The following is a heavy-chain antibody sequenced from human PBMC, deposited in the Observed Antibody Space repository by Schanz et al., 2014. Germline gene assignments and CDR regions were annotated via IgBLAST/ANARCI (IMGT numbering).Heavy chain of an antibody. Sequence: VQLVESGGGVVQPGRSLRLSCATSGLNFDYYGMNWVRQAPGKGLEWVANIGYDGSEKYYVDSVKGRLTISRDNSKNTVYLEMNRLRTEDTALYYCARDSAGTTFGVLDSWGQGTLVTVSS. V-gene: IGHV3-33*01. D-gene: IGHD1-1*01. J-gene: IGHJ4*02. CDR2: IGYDGSEK. CDR1: GLNFDYYG. CDR3: ARDSAGTTFGVLDS.